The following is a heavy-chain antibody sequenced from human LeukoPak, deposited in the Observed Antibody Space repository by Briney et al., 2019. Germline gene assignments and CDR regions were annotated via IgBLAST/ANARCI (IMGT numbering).Heavy chain of an antibody. D-gene: IGHD6-13*01. CDR2: IYYSGST. CDR1: GGSISSSSYY. CDR3: ARDPGGIAAAGTNYPYFDY. V-gene: IGHV4-39*02. J-gene: IGHJ4*02. Sequence: SETLSLTCTVSGGSISSSSYYWGWIRQPPGKGLEWIGSIYYSGSTYYNPSLKSRVTISVDTSKNQFSLKLSSVTAADTAVYYCARDPGGIAAAGTNYPYFDYWGQGTLVTVSS.